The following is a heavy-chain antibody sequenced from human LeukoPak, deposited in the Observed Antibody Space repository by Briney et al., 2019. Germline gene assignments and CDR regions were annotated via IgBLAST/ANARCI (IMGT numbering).Heavy chain of an antibody. J-gene: IGHJ4*02. D-gene: IGHD6-13*01. CDR2: IYYSGST. CDR1: GGSISSGGYY. V-gene: IGHV4-31*03. Sequence: PSQTLSLTCTVSGGSISSGGYYWSWIRQHPGKGLEWIGYIYYSGSTYYNPSLKSRVTISVDTSKNQFSLKLNSVTAADTAVYYCARGGYSSSWYYFDYWGQGTLVAVSS. CDR3: ARGGYSSSWYYFDY.